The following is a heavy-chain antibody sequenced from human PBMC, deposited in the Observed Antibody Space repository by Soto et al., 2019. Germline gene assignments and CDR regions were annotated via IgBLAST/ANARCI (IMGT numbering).Heavy chain of an antibody. CDR2: LSGSGTST. D-gene: IGHD6-19*01. CDR3: AKATTNGGWFNPFDS. J-gene: IGHJ4*02. V-gene: IGHV3-23*01. Sequence: GSLRLSCAASGFSFVNYAMNWVRQAPGKGLEWVSGLSGSGTSTYYADSVKGRFTISRDNSRDTLFLQMNSLTADDTAVYYCAKATTNGGWFNPFDSWGQGALVTVSS. CDR1: GFSFVNYA.